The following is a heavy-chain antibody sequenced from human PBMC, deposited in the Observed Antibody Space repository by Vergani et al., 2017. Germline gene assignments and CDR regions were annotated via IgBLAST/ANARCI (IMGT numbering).Heavy chain of an antibody. J-gene: IGHJ1*01. CDR1: GFTFRIYG. V-gene: IGHV3-30*02. CDR3: TKAGKYDSDNFHDS. Sequence: QVQLVESGGGVVQPGGSLRLSCIASGFTFRIYGMHWVRQAPGKGLEWVAFIRYDGTKRFYGDSVKGRVTISRDNSQTTVFLQMNSLRADDSAVYYCTKAGKYDSDNFHDSWGQGALVTVAS. CDR2: IRYDGTKR. D-gene: IGHD3-22*01.